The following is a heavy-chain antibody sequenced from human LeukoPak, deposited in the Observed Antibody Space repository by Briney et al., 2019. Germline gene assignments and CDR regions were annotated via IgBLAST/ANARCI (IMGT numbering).Heavy chain of an antibody. J-gene: IGHJ4*02. D-gene: IGHD1-26*01. CDR2: IIPIFGTA. V-gene: IGHV1-69*13. CDR3: ARDGQVILVGVTSHYFDY. CDR1: GGTFGSYA. Sequence: ASVKVSCKASGGTFGSYAITWVRQAPGQGLEWMGGIIPIFGTANYARKFQGRVTITADESRSTAYMELSSLRSEDTAVYYCARDGQVILVGVTSHYFDYWGQGTLVTVSS.